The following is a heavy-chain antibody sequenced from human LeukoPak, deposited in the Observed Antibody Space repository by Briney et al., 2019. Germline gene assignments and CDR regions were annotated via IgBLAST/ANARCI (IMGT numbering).Heavy chain of an antibody. J-gene: IGHJ4*02. CDR1: GGSISSSNYY. CDR3: ARGHRLRLDY. Sequence: SETLSLTCTVSGGSISSSNYYWGWLRQPPGKGLEWIGSIYYSGSTYYNPSLKGRVTISLDTSKNQFSLKLSSVTAADTAVYYCARGHRLRLDYWGQGTLVTVSS. D-gene: IGHD2-15*01. CDR2: IYYSGST. V-gene: IGHV4-39*07.